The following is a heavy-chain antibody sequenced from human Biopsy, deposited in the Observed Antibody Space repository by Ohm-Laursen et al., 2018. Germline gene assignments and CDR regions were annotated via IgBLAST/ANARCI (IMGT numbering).Heavy chain of an antibody. Sequence: SVKVSCKASGFTFSGSAVQWVRQARGQRLEWIGWIVVGSGHTNYAQKFQGRVTITRDMSTSTAYMELTSLRSEDTAVYYCAATSTLYYYYYAMDVWDQGTTITVSS. V-gene: IGHV1-58*01. CDR2: IVVGSGHT. J-gene: IGHJ6*02. CDR3: AATSTLYYYYYAMDV. CDR1: GFTFSGSA.